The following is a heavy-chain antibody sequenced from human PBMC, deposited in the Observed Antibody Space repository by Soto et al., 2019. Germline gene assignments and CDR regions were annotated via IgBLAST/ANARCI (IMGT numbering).Heavy chain of an antibody. J-gene: IGHJ4*02. V-gene: IGHV4-28*01. CDR1: GCSISSSNW. CDR3: ARREIQGPIDY. CDR2: IYYSGTT. Sequence: SETLSLTCAVSGCSISSSNWWGWIRQPPGKGLEWIGYIYYSGTTYYNPSLKSRVTMSVDTSKNQFSLKLTSVTAVDTAVYYCARREIQGPIDYWGQGTLVPVSS. D-gene: IGHD1-26*01.